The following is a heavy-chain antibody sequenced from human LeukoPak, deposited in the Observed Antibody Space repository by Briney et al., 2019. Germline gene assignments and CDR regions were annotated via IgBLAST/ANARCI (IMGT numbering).Heavy chain of an antibody. CDR1: IGSISSSKW. Sequence: MPSETLSLTCSVSIGSISSSKWWSWVRQSPVKGLEGIGEIYLYGTTNYNPSFTSRVTMSVDRSRNQFSLKLSSVTAADTAVYYCAATFLYYGSGSYYSYKFDYWGQGTLVTVSS. CDR3: AATFLYYGSGSYYSYKFDY. D-gene: IGHD3-10*01. CDR2: IYLYGTT. J-gene: IGHJ4*02. V-gene: IGHV4-4*02.